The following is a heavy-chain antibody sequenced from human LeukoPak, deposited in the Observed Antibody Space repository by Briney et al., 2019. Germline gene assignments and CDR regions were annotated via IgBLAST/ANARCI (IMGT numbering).Heavy chain of an antibody. V-gene: IGHV3-9*01. CDR3: ARGDLYVSSGH. J-gene: IGHJ1*01. D-gene: IGHD3-22*01. CDR1: GFTFDDYA. CDR2: ISWNSGNI. Sequence: PGGSLRLSCAASGFTFDDYAMHWVRQAPGKGLEWVSGISWNSGNIDYADSVKGRFTISRDNAKNSLYLQMNSLRAADTALYYCARGDLYVSSGHWGQGTLVTVSS.